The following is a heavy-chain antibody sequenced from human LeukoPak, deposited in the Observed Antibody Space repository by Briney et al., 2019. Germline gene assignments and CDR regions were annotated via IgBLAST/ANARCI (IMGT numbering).Heavy chain of an antibody. CDR2: ISAYNGNT. CDR1: GYTFTSYG. J-gene: IGHJ3*02. CDR3: ARELYCSSTSCPRVSGRGAFDI. Sequence: ASVKVSCKASGYTFTSYGISWVRQAPGQGLEWMGRISAYNGNTNYAQKLQGRVTMTTDTSTSTAYMELRSLRSDDTAVYYCARELYCSSTSCPRVSGRGAFDIWGQGTMVTVSS. D-gene: IGHD2-2*01. V-gene: IGHV1-18*01.